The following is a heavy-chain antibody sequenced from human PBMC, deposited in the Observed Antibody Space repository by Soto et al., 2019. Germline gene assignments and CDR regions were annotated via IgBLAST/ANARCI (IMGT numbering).Heavy chain of an antibody. V-gene: IGHV1-3*01. CDR1: GYTLTNFA. Sequence: QVPLVQPGAEVRKPGASVKLPCKASGYTLTNFAMQWVRQAPGQRLEWMGWINGGNGSTKYSQNFQGRVTITTDTSASTEYMELSSLRSEDTAVYFCARGGLSGLGYFYYYMDVWGKGTTVTVSS. J-gene: IGHJ6*03. CDR3: ARGGLSGLGYFYYYMDV. D-gene: IGHD3-9*01. CDR2: INGGNGST.